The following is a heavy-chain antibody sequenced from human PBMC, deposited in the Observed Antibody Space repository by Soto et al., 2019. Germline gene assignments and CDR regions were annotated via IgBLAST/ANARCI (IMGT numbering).Heavy chain of an antibody. Sequence: GESLKISCKGSGYSFTTYWIGWVRQLPGKGLEWMGIIYIGDSDTRYSPSFQGQVTISADKSISTAYLQWSSLEASDTAMYYCARAATGTTQPYNFDYWGQGTPVTVYS. V-gene: IGHV5-51*01. D-gene: IGHD1-1*01. J-gene: IGHJ4*02. CDR2: IYIGDSDT. CDR3: ARAATGTTQPYNFDY. CDR1: GYSFTTYW.